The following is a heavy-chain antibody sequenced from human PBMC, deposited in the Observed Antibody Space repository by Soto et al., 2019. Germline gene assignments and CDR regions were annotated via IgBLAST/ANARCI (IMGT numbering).Heavy chain of an antibody. V-gene: IGHV4-39*01. D-gene: IGHD5-12*01. J-gene: IGHJ4*02. CDR2: IYYSGST. CDR1: GGSISSSSYY. Sequence: QLQLQESGPGLVKPSETLSLTCTVSGGSISSSSYYWGWIRQPPGKGLEWIGSIYYSGSTYYNPSLKSRVTISVDTSKNQFSLKLSSVTAADTAVYYCARLGGGYSGYDFYFDYWGQGTLVTVSS. CDR3: ARLGGGYSGYDFYFDY.